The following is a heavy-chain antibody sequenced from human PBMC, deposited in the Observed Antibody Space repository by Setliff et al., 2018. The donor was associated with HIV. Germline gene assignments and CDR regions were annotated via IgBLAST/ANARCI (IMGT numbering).Heavy chain of an antibody. Sequence: GESLKISCQASGCSFTKFWIGWVRQMPGKGLEWMGIVSPGDSGTSYSPSFQGQVTMSADKSISTAYLQWSSLKASDTAMYYCARLKDVVLMVNDFWGQGTLVTVSS. D-gene: IGHD2-8*01. CDR1: GCSFTKFW. J-gene: IGHJ4*02. CDR3: ARLKDVVLMVNDF. CDR2: VSPGDSGT. V-gene: IGHV5-51*01.